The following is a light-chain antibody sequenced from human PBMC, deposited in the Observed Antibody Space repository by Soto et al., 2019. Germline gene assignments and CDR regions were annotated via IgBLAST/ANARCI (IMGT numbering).Light chain of an antibody. CDR3: QQRSNWPLT. V-gene: IGKV3-11*01. CDR1: QSVSTY. J-gene: IGKJ4*01. CDR2: DAS. Sequence: EIVLTQSPATLSLSPGERATLSCRASQSVSTYLAWYQQKPGQAPRLLIYDASNRATGIPARFSGSGSVTDFILTISSLEPEDFAVYYCQQRSNWPLTFGGGTKVEIK.